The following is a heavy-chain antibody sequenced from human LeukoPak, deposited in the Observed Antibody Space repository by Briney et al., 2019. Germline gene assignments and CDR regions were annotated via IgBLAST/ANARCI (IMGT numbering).Heavy chain of an antibody. D-gene: IGHD1-26*01. J-gene: IGHJ4*02. V-gene: IGHV4-39*01. Sequence: PSETLSLTCTVSGGSISSSSYYWGWIRQPPGKGLEWIGSIYYSGSTYYNPSLKSRVTISVDTSKNQFSLELSSVTATDTAVYYCASDLSGSDYWGQGTLVTVSS. CDR1: GGSISSSSYY. CDR3: ASDLSGSDY. CDR2: IYYSGST.